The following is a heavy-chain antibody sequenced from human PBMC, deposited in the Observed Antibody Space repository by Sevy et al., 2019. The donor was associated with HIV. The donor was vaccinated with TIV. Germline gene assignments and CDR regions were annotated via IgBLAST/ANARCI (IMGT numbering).Heavy chain of an antibody. CDR2: IYYSGTI. V-gene: IGHV4-59*01. Sequence: SETLSLTCNVSGDSISSYFWSWFRQPPGKGLEWIGYIYYSGTIDYNPSLRSRVTISVDTFKKHFSMKLTSVTAADTAVYYCARGAAVVTRALVYWGQGTLVTVSS. CDR3: ARGAAVVTRALVY. D-gene: IGHD3-22*01. CDR1: GDSISSYF. J-gene: IGHJ4*02.